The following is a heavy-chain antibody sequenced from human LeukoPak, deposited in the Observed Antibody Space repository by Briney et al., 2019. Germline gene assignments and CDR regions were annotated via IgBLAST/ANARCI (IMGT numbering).Heavy chain of an antibody. CDR3: ARPSLYCSSTSCYNAFDI. D-gene: IGHD2-2*02. Sequence: ASVKVSCKASGYTFTGYYMHWVRQAPGQGLEWMGWINPNSGGTNYAQKFQGRVTMTRDTSISTAYMELSRLRSDDTAVYYCARPSLYCSSTSCYNAFDIWGQGTMVTVSS. CDR2: INPNSGGT. CDR1: GYTFTGYY. V-gene: IGHV1-2*02. J-gene: IGHJ3*02.